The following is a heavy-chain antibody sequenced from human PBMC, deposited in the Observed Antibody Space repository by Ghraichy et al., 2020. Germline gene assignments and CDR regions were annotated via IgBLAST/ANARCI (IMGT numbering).Heavy chain of an antibody. CDR1: GGSVSSGSYY. D-gene: IGHD5-12*01. CDR3: AREEENYSGYDFAGRYYYYYGMDV. Sequence: SETLSLTCTVSGGSVSSGSYYWSWIRQPPGKGLEWIGYIYYSGSTNYNPSLKSRVTISVDTSKNQFSLKLSSVTAADTAAYYCAREEENYSGYDFAGRYYYYYGMDVWGQGTTVTVSS. CDR2: IYYSGST. J-gene: IGHJ6*02. V-gene: IGHV4-61*01.